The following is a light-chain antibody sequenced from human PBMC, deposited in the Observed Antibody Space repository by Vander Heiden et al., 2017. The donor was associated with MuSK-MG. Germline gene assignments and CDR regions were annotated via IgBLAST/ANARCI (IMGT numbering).Light chain of an antibody. CDR3: QQYKNGPPGGDL. J-gene: IGKJ4*02. CDR1: QSVSSN. V-gene: IGKV3D-15*01. CDR2: GAS. Sequence: EIVMTQSPATLSVSPGERATLSCRASQSVSSNLAWYQQKPGQAPRLLIYGASTRATGSPDRFSGSGYGKEFTLTISSLQSEEFAVYYCQQYKNGPPGGDLFGAGTKVXIK.